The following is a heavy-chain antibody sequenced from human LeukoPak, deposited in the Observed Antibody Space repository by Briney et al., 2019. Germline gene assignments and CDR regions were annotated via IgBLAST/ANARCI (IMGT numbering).Heavy chain of an antibody. J-gene: IGHJ4*02. CDR1: GYTFTGYY. CDR3: ARDGPAAGTRSFDY. Sequence: ASVKVSCKASGYTFTGYYMHWVRQAPGQGLEWMGWINPNSGGTNYAQKFQGRVTMTRDTSISTAYMELSRLRSDDTAVYYCARDGPAAGTRSFDYWGQGTLVTVSS. V-gene: IGHV1-2*02. D-gene: IGHD6-13*01. CDR2: INPNSGGT.